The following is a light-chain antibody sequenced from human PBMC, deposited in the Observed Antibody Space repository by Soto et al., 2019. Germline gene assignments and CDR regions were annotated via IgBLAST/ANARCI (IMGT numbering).Light chain of an antibody. CDR1: SSNFGAGYD. CDR2: GNN. CDR3: QAWDNRNGI. V-gene: IGLV1-40*01. J-gene: IGLJ1*01. Sequence: QSVLTQPPSVSGAPGQGVTISCTGSSSNFGAGYDVHWYQQLPGTAPKLLIYGNNNRPSGVPDRFSGSKSGTSASLAITGLQAEDEADYYCQAWDNRNGIFGTGTKLTVL.